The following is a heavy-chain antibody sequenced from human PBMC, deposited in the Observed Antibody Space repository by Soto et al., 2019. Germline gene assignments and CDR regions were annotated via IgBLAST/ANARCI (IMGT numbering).Heavy chain of an antibody. V-gene: IGHV6-1*01. CDR2: TYYRSRWNN. CDR3: ARKEGYFDY. J-gene: IGHJ4*02. Sequence: SQTLSLTCVISGDSVSSNSAAWNWVRQSPSRGLEWLGRTYYRSRWNNDYAVSEKSRITVNADTSKNQFSLQLKSVTPEDTAVYYCARKEGYFDYWGQGTPVTVSS. CDR1: GDSVSSNSAA.